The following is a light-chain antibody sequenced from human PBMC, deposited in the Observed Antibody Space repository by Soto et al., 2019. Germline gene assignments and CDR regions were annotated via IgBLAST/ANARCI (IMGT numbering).Light chain of an antibody. Sequence: DIQLTQSPSFLSASVGDRVTITCRASQGISSYLAWYQQKPGKVPKLLIYAASILQSGVPSRFSGSGSGTEFTLTISRLQPEDFATYYCQQLNSYPPAFGQGTKLEIK. CDR3: QQLNSYPPA. J-gene: IGKJ2*01. CDR2: AAS. V-gene: IGKV1-9*01. CDR1: QGISSY.